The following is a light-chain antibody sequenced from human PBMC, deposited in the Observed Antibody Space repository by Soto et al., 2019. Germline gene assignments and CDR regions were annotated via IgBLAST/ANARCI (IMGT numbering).Light chain of an antibody. CDR1: SSDVGSYNL. V-gene: IGLV2-23*01. CDR3: SSYAGSSTSVL. Sequence: QSALTQPASVSGSPGQSITISCTGTSSDVGSYNLVSWYQQPPGKAPKLMIYEGSKRPSGVSNRFSGSKSGNTASLTISGLQAEDEADYYCSSYAGSSTSVLFGGGTHLTLL. J-gene: IGLJ2*01. CDR2: EGS.